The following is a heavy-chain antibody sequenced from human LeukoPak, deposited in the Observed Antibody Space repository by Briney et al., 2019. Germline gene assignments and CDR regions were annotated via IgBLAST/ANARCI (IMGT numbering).Heavy chain of an antibody. V-gene: IGHV4-59*08. D-gene: IGHD3-3*01. CDR1: GGSISSYY. CDR2: IYYSGST. CDR3: ARHRYYDFWSGPEFDY. J-gene: IGHJ4*02. Sequence: SETLSLTCTVSGGSISSYYWSWIRQPPGKGLEWIGYIYYSGSTNYNPSLKSRVTISVDTSKNQFSLKLSSVTAAVTAVYYCARHRYYDFWSGPEFDYWGQGALVTVSS.